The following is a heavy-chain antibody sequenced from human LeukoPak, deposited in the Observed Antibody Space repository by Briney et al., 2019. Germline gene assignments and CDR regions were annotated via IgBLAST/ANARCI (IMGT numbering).Heavy chain of an antibody. J-gene: IGHJ5*02. D-gene: IGHD6-13*01. CDR3: ARDIVTAAGSWFDP. CDR2: IYTSGST. Sequence: SETLSVTCTVSGGSFSSGSYYGSWIRRPAGKGRGGIGRIYTSGSTNYNPSLKSRVTISVDTSKNQFSLKLSSVTAADTAVYYCARDIVTAAGSWFDPWGQGTLVTVSS. CDR1: GGSFSSGSYY. V-gene: IGHV4-61*02.